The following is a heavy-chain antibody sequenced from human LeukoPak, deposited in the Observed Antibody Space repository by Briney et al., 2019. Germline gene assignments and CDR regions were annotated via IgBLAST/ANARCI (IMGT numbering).Heavy chain of an antibody. J-gene: IGHJ3*02. CDR1: GFTFSTSW. CDR2: INRDASEK. D-gene: IGHD3-22*01. CDR3: ARDATPYDSSGYYDAIDI. V-gene: IGHV3-7*01. Sequence: GGSLRLSCAASGFTFSTSWMTWVRQAPGKGLEWVAKINRDASEKYYVDSVKGRFTISGDNAKNSLYLLLNSLRAEDTAVYHCARDATPYDSSGYYDAIDIWGQGTMVTVSS.